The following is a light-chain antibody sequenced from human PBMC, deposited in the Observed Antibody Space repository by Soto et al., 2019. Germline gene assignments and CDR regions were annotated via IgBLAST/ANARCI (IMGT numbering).Light chain of an antibody. Sequence: QSVLTQPPSASGSPGQSVTISCTGTSSDVGGYDYVSWFQHHPGKAPKLIIYDVTKRPSGVPDRFSGSKSDNTASLTVSGLQAEDEADYFCTSYAGNKLRVFGGGTKVTVL. CDR2: DVT. CDR1: SSDVGGYDY. J-gene: IGLJ2*01. V-gene: IGLV2-8*01. CDR3: TSYAGNKLRV.